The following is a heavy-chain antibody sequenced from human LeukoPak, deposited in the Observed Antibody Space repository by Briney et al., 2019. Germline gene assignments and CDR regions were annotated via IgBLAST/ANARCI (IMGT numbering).Heavy chain of an antibody. CDR2: IKQDGREK. CDR1: GFTFSRYW. CDR3: AREVRGVAFGVVKRYYYYYMDV. J-gene: IGHJ6*03. D-gene: IGHD3-3*01. Sequence: PGGSLRLSCAASGFTFSRYWMSWVRQAPGKGLEWVANIKQDGREKYYVDSVEGRFTISRDNSKNTLYLQMNSLRAEDTAVYYCAREVRGVAFGVVKRYYYYYMDVWGKGTTVTVSS. V-gene: IGHV3-7*03.